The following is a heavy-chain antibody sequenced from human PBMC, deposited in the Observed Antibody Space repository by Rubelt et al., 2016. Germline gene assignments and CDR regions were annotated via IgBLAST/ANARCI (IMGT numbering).Heavy chain of an antibody. D-gene: IGHD1-1*01. CDR3: AAGYPAFDI. J-gene: IGHJ3*02. Sequence: QLQLQESGPGLVKPSETLSLTCTVSGGSISSSSYYWGWIRQPPGKGLEWIGEINHSGSTNYNPSPKSRVTISVDTSKNQFSLKLSSVTAADTAVYYCAAGYPAFDIWGQGTMVTVSS. CDR1: GGSISSSSYY. V-gene: IGHV4-39*07. CDR2: INHSGST.